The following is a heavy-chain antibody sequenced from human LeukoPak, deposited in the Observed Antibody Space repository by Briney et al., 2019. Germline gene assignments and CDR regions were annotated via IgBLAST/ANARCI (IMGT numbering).Heavy chain of an antibody. Sequence: GGSLRLSCAASGFTFSSYAISWVRQAPGKGLEWVSAISGSGGSTYYADSVKGRFTISRDNSKTTLYLQMNSLRAEDTAVYYCVKDYDSSGYYSVFDYWGQGTLVTVSS. V-gene: IGHV3-23*01. J-gene: IGHJ4*02. CDR1: GFTFSSYA. CDR3: VKDYDSSGYYSVFDY. D-gene: IGHD3-22*01. CDR2: ISGSGGST.